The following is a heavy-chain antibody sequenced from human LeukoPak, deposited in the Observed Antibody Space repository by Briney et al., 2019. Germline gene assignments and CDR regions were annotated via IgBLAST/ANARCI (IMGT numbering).Heavy chain of an antibody. CDR2: IYYSGST. Sequence: PSETLSLTCTVSGGSISSSSYYWGWIRQPLGKGLEWIGSIYYSGSTYYNPSLKSRVTISVDTSKNQFSPKLSSVTAADTAVYYCARSGRDILTGYYYYYGMDVWGQGTTVTVSS. J-gene: IGHJ6*02. CDR3: ARSGRDILTGYYYYYGMDV. D-gene: IGHD3-9*01. V-gene: IGHV4-39*01. CDR1: GGSISSSSYY.